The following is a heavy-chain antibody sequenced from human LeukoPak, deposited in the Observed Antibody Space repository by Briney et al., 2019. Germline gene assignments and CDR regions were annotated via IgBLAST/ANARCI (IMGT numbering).Heavy chain of an antibody. CDR2: ISGSGGST. J-gene: IGHJ4*02. CDR1: GFTFSSYA. Sequence: GGSLRLSCAASGFTFSSYAMSWVRQAPGKRLEWVSAISGSGGSTYYADSVKGRFTISRDNSKNTLYPQMNSLRAEDTAVYYCAKDRTELGGDPLDYWGQGTLVTVSS. CDR3: AKDRTELGGDPLDY. D-gene: IGHD2-21*02. V-gene: IGHV3-23*01.